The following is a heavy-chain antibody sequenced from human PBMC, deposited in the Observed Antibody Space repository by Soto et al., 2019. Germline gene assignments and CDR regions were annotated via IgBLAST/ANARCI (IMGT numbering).Heavy chain of an antibody. CDR3: ARLYGSLGLNYYYGMDV. Sequence: PSETLSLTCTVSGGSISSSSYYWGWIRQPPGKGLEWIGSIYYSGSTYYNPSLKSRVTISVDTSKNQFSLKLSSVTAADTAVYYCARLYGSLGLNYYYGMDVWGQGTTVTVSS. J-gene: IGHJ6*02. CDR2: IYYSGST. D-gene: IGHD3-9*01. V-gene: IGHV4-39*01. CDR1: GGSISSSSYY.